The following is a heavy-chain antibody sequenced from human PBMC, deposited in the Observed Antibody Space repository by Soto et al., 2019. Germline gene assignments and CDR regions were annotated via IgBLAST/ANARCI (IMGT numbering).Heavy chain of an antibody. D-gene: IGHD3-22*01. CDR3: AKGRGTIVVTDAYDI. CDR2: LSWNSGFS. CDR1: GFSFDDDT. J-gene: IGHJ3*02. Sequence: GGSRRLSCGGSGFSFDDDTMHWVRQAPGKGPEWVASLSWNSGFSGYADSVKGRFTISRDNAQSSVHLQMNNLRTEDTALYYCAKGRGTIVVTDAYDIWGQGTMVTVS. V-gene: IGHV3-9*01.